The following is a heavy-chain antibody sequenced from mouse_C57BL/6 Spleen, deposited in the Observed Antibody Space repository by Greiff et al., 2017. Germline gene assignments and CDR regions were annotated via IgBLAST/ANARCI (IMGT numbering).Heavy chain of an antibody. Sequence: VQLQQSGGGLVKPGGSLKLSCAASGFTFSDYGMHWVRQAPEKGLEWVAYISSGSSTIYYADTVKGRFTISRDNAKNTLFLQMTSLRSEDTAMYYCARPGDSYAMDYWGQGTSVTVSS. CDR1: GFTFSDYG. J-gene: IGHJ4*01. CDR2: ISSGSSTI. CDR3: ARPGDSYAMDY. V-gene: IGHV5-17*01.